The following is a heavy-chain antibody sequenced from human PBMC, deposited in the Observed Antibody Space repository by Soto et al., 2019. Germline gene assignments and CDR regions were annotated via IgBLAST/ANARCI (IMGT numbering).Heavy chain of an antibody. V-gene: IGHV3-30-3*01. CDR1: RFTFSSYA. D-gene: IGHD3-10*01. CDR2: ISYDGSNK. CDR3: ARVHGSVTYYGMDV. J-gene: IGHJ6*02. Sequence: QVQLVESGGGVVQPGRSLRLSCAASRFTFSSYAMHWVRQAPGKGLEWVAVISYDGSNKYYADSVKGRFTISRDNSKNTLYLQMNSLRAEDTAVYYCARVHGSVTYYGMDVWGQGTTVTVSS.